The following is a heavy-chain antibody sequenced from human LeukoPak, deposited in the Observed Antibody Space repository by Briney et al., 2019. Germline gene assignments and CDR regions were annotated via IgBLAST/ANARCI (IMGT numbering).Heavy chain of an antibody. J-gene: IGHJ6*02. V-gene: IGHV3-48*01. CDR2: ISSSSSTI. CDR3: ARDSSGWSFYYYGMDV. D-gene: IGHD6-19*01. CDR1: GFTFSIYA. Sequence: PGGSLRLSCAASGFTFSIYAMNWVRQAPGKGLEWVSYISSSSSTIYYADSVKGRFTISRDNAKNSLYLQMNSLRAEDTAVYYCARDSSGWSFYYYGMDVWGQGTTVTVSS.